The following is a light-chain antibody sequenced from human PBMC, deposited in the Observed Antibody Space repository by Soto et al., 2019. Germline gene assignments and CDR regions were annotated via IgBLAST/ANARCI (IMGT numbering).Light chain of an antibody. CDR2: EAS. Sequence: DIVLTQSPATLSLSPGERATLSCRASQSVSSYLAWYQQKPGQAPRLLIYEASTRAPGTPDRFSGSGSGTDFTLTVSRLEPEDFAVYYCQQYGRSVGFGQGTKVDIK. V-gene: IGKV3-11*01. CDR1: QSVSSY. J-gene: IGKJ1*01. CDR3: QQYGRSVG.